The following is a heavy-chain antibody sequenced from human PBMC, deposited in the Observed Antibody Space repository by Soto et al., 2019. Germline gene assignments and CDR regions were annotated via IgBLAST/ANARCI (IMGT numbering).Heavy chain of an antibody. D-gene: IGHD3-3*01. CDR2: INSDGSSI. Sequence: EVQLVESGGDLVQPGGFLRLSCATSGFTFSRDWMHWVRQVPGKGLVWVSRINSDGSSISYSDSVKGRFTISRDNAKNTLYLQMNSLRVEDTAVYYCARLPVDTITSLDYWGQGTLVTVSS. CDR3: ARLPVDTITSLDY. CDR1: GFTFSRDW. V-gene: IGHV3-74*01. J-gene: IGHJ4*02.